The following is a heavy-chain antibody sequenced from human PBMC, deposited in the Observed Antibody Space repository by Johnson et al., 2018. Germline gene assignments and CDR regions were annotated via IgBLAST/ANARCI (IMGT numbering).Heavy chain of an antibody. J-gene: IGHJ3*02. D-gene: IGHD3-10*01. Sequence: QVQLQESGPGLVKPSETLSLTCTVSGGAITSHYWSWIRQSPGKGLEWIGYIYYSGSTNYSPSLKSRVTISVDTSKRKFAFKLTFVTATDTAVYYCATSGGYRSGAFDIWGQGTMVTGS. CDR2: IYYSGST. CDR3: ATSGGYRSGAFDI. CDR1: GGAITSHY. V-gene: IGHV4-59*11.